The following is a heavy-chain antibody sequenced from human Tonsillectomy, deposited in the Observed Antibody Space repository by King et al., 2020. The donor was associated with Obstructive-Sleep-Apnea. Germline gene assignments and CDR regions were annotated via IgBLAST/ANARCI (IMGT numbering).Heavy chain of an antibody. CDR2: IYKSGRT. Sequence: VQLQESGPGLVKPSQTLSLTCTVSGGSVGSGDYYWNWIRQTPGKALKWIGYIYKSGRTSYNPSLKSRLTISLDTSKNHVSLKLTSVTAADTAVYFCARGSAVAGISRFDDWGQGTLVTVSS. V-gene: IGHV4-30-4*01. CDR1: GGSVGSGDYY. J-gene: IGHJ5*02. CDR3: ARGSAVAGISRFDD. D-gene: IGHD6-19*01.